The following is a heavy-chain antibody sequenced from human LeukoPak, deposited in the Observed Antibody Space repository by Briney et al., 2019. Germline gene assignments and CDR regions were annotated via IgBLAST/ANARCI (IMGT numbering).Heavy chain of an antibody. D-gene: IGHD5-24*01. CDR3: ASQDGGKHEPEDY. J-gene: IGHJ4*02. V-gene: IGHV1-69*13. CDR2: IIPIFGTA. CDR1: GGTFSSYA. Sequence: ASVKVSCKASGGTFSSYAISWVRQAPGQGLEWMGGIIPIFGTANYAQKFQGRVTITADESTSTAYMELNSLRAEDTAVYYCASQDGGKHEPEDYWGQGTLVTVSS.